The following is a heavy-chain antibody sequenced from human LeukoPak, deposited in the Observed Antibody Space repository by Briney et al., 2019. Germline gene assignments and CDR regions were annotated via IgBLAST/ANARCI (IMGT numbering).Heavy chain of an antibody. CDR2: ISSGM. CDR3: ARRIWGADSQSHTFDI. D-gene: IGHD3-16*01. V-gene: IGHV3-11*01. J-gene: IGHJ3*02. Sequence: GGSLRLSCAASGFTFNDYNMGWIRQAPGKGLEWVAYISSGMYDADSVKGRFTISRDNAKNSLYLQMNSLRADDTAVYYCARRIWGADSQSHTFDIWGQGTMVTVSS. CDR1: GFTFNDYN.